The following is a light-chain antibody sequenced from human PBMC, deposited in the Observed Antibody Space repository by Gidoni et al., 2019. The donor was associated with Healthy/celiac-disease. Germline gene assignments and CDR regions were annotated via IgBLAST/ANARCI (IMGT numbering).Light chain of an antibody. Sequence: TITCRASQGISSALAWYQQKPGKPPKVLIYDASSLQIGVPSRFSGSGFGTDFTLTINSLQPEDFATYYCQQFNTYPPITFXQXTRLEIK. CDR1: QGISSA. CDR2: DAS. CDR3: QQFNTYPPIT. V-gene: IGKV1-13*02. J-gene: IGKJ5*01.